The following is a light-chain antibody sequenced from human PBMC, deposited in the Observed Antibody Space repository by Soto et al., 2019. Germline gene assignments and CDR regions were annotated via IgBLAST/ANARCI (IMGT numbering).Light chain of an antibody. V-gene: IGKV1-6*01. CDR1: QGIRND. Sequence: AIRMSLSPSSVSASKGDRVTITCRASQGIRNDLGWYQQKPGKAPKLLIYAASSLQSGVPSRFSGSGSGTDFTLTISSLQPEDFATYYCLQDYNFPIPFGQVTRLEI. CDR2: AAS. CDR3: LQDYNFPIP. J-gene: IGKJ5*01.